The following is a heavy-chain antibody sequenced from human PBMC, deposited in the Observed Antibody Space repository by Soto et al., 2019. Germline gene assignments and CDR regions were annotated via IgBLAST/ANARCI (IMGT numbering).Heavy chain of an antibody. J-gene: IGHJ3*02. D-gene: IGHD3-16*01. CDR1: GDTYTSYY. CDR3: AREGGSTGAFDI. Sequence: ASVKFSCKASGDTYTSYYIHWVRQATGQGLEWMGTMNPSSGNTGYAQKFQGRVTMTRNTSISTAYMELSSLRSEDTAVYYCAREGGSTGAFDIWGQGTMVTVSS. CDR2: MNPSSGNT. V-gene: IGHV1-8*02.